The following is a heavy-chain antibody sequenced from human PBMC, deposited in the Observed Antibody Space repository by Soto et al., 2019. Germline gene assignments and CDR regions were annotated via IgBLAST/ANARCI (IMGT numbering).Heavy chain of an antibody. D-gene: IGHD3-22*01. Sequence: GSLRLSCAASGFTFSSYGMHWVRQAPGKGLEWVAVIWYDGSNKYYADSVKGRFTISRDNSKNTLYLQMNSLRAEDTAVYYCARDLSPPRNYYDSSGRLPDYWGQGTLVTVSS. J-gene: IGHJ4*02. CDR2: IWYDGSNK. CDR3: ARDLSPPRNYYDSSGRLPDY. CDR1: GFTFSSYG. V-gene: IGHV3-33*01.